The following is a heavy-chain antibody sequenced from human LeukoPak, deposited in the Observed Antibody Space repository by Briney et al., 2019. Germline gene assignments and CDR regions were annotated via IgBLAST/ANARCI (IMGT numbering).Heavy chain of an antibody. D-gene: IGHD3-16*01. Sequence: GGCLRLSCSTSQFNFNTYGLSWVRQAPGKGLEWVSVIYSGGSTDYSDSVKDRFTISRDNSKNTLYLQMNSLRVEDTAVYYCARDENDPGAVFDYWGQGTLVNVSS. J-gene: IGHJ4*02. CDR2: IYSGGST. CDR3: ARDENDPGAVFDY. V-gene: IGHV3-66*01. CDR1: QFNFNTYG.